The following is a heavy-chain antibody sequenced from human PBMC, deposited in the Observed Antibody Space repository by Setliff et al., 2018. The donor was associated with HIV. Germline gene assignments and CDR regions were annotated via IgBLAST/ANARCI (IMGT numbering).Heavy chain of an antibody. D-gene: IGHD1-1*01. CDR2: IYHSGST. CDR3: ASAPATTFIGY. V-gene: IGHV4-38-2*01. CDR1: GYSISSGYY. Sequence: SETLSLTCAVSGYSISSGYYWGWIRQPPGKGLEWIGNIYHSGSTYYNPSLKSRLTISVDTSKSQFSLKLSSVTAADTAVYYCASAPATTFIGYWGQGTLVTVSS. J-gene: IGHJ4*02.